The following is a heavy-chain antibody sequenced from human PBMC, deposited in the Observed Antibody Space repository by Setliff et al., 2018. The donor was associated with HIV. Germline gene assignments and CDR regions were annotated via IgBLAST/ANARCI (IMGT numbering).Heavy chain of an antibody. CDR2: INAGNGDT. CDR1: GYTFTSYA. CDR3: ARKRVGFDGIDV. J-gene: IGHJ6*02. Sequence: ASVKVSCKASGYTFTSYAMHWVRQAPGQRLEWMGWINAGNGDTSYAENLQGWVTLTRDTSISTAYLEVRSDDTAVYYCARKRVGFDGIDVWGQGTTVTVSS. V-gene: IGHV1-2*04. D-gene: IGHD1-26*01.